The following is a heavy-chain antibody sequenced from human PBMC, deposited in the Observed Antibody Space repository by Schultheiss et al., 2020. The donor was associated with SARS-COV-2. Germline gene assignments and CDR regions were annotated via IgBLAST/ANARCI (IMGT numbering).Heavy chain of an antibody. Sequence: SETLSLTCTVSGGSISSSSYYWGWIRQPPGKGLEWIGSIYYSGSTYYNPSLKSRVTISVDTSKNQFSLKLSSVTAADTAVYYCATWGAYGSQGAYSHYGMDVWGQGTTVTVSS. CDR3: ATWGAYGSQGAYSHYGMDV. CDR1: GGSISSSSYY. CDR2: IYYSGST. V-gene: IGHV4-39*07. D-gene: IGHD6-13*01. J-gene: IGHJ6*02.